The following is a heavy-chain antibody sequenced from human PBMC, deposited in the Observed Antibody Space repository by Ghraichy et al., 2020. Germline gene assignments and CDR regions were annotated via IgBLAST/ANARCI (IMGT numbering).Heavy chain of an antibody. CDR3: ARGLTTVVTIDY. J-gene: IGHJ4*02. Sequence: ASVKVSCKASGYTFTGYYMHWVRQAPGQGLEWMGWINPNSGGTNYAQKFQGWVTMTRDTSISTAYMELSRLRSDDTAVYYCARGLTTVVTIDYWGQGTLVTVSS. D-gene: IGHD4-23*01. CDR2: INPNSGGT. CDR1: GYTFTGYY. V-gene: IGHV1-2*04.